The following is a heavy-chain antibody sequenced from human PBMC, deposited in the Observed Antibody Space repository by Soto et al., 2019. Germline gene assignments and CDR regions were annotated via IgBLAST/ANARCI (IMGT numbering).Heavy chain of an antibody. V-gene: IGHV3-72*01. CDR1: GFTFSDHH. CDR3: AFVGAARVD. J-gene: IGHJ4*02. CDR2: TRNKGNSYTT. Sequence: EVQLVESGGALVQPGGSLRLSCAASGFTFSDHHMDWVRQAPGKGLEWVGRTRNKGNSYTTEYAASVKGRFTISRDESNNSLYRQMNRLKPGDTAVYYCAFVGAARVDWCQGTLVTVSS. D-gene: IGHD1-26*01.